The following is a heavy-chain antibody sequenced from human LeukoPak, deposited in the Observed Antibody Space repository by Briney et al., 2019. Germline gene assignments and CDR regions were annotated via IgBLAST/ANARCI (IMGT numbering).Heavy chain of an antibody. Sequence: SETLSLTCTVSGGSISSSSYYWGWIRQPPGKGLDWIGNIYYSGNTYYNPSLTSRVTVSVDTSKNQFSLKLSSVTAADAAVYYCARLLTAGNTGRWFDSWGQGSLVTVSS. V-gene: IGHV4-39*01. D-gene: IGHD1-7*01. CDR3: ARLLTAGNTGRWFDS. CDR2: IYYSGNT. J-gene: IGHJ5*01. CDR1: GGSISSSSYY.